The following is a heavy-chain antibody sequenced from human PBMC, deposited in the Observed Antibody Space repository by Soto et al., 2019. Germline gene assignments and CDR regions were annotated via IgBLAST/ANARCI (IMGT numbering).Heavy chain of an antibody. D-gene: IGHD3-3*01. CDR1: GGTLSSFINYP. CDR3: ARRDTSGFLRYFDN. Sequence: SVKVSCKASGGTLSSFINYPINWVRQAPGQGLEWMGGIVPNVGTVNYARKFQGRVTVTADKSTGTAYMELSSLRSEDTALYYCARRDTSGFLRYFDNWGQGTLVTVSS. V-gene: IGHV1-69*06. CDR2: IVPNVGTV. J-gene: IGHJ4*03.